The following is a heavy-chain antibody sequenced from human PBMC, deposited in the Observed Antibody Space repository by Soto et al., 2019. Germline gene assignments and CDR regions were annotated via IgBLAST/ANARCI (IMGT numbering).Heavy chain of an antibody. CDR2: IYYSGST. V-gene: IGHV4-31*03. Sequence: SETLSLTCTVSGGSISSGGYYWSWIRQHPGKGLEWIGYIYYSGSTYYNPSLKSRVTISVDTSKNQFSLKLSSVTATDTAVYYCARDRVGYCSSTSCYRPGGYYYMDVWGKGTTVTVSS. CDR1: GGSISSGGYY. CDR3: ARDRVGYCSSTSCYRPGGYYYMDV. D-gene: IGHD2-2*01. J-gene: IGHJ6*03.